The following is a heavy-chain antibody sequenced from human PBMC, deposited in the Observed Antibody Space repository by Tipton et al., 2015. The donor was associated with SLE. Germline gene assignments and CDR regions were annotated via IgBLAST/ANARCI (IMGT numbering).Heavy chain of an antibody. CDR1: GYTFTSYD. V-gene: IGHV1-8*02. J-gene: IGHJ2*01. CDR3: ATSKTWLQTYFDL. CDR2: MNPNSGNT. D-gene: IGHD6-19*01. Sequence: QLVQSGAEVKKPGASVKVSCKASGYTFTSYDINWVRQATGQGLEWMGWMNPNSGNTGYAQKFQGRVTMTRNTSVSTAYMELSSLRSEDTAAYYCATSKTWLQTYFDLWGRGTLVTVSS.